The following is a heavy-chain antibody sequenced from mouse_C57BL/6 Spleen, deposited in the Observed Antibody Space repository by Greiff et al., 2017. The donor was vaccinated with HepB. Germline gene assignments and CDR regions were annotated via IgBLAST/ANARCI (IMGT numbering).Heavy chain of an antibody. J-gene: IGHJ3*01. CDR3: ARGTTVVAPGFAY. CDR2: ISSGSSTI. D-gene: IGHD1-1*01. V-gene: IGHV5-17*01. CDR1: GFTFSDYG. Sequence: DVMLVESGGGLVKPGGSLKLSCAASGFTFSDYGMHWVRQAPEKGLEWVAYISSGSSTIYYADTVKGRFTISRDNAKNTLFLQMTSLRSEDTAMYYCARGTTVVAPGFAYWGQGTLVTVSA.